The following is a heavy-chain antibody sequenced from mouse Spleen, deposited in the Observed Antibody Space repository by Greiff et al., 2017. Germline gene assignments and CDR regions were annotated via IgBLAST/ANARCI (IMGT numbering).Heavy chain of an antibody. J-gene: IGHJ4*01. Sequence: QVQLQQSGPGLVAPSQSLSITCTVSGFSFTSYGVDWVRQSPGKGLEWLGVIWGGGSTNYNSALKSRLSISKDNSKSQVFLKMNSLQTDDTAMFYCASASTRSYAMDYWGQGTSVTVSS. D-gene: IGHD6-1*01. CDR1: GFSFTSYG. CDR3: ASASTRSYAMDY. CDR2: IWGGGST. V-gene: IGHV2-6*01.